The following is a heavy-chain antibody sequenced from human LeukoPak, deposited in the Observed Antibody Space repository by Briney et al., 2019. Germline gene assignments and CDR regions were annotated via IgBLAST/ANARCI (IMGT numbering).Heavy chain of an antibody. J-gene: IGHJ4*02. CDR1: GFTVSSNY. V-gene: IGHV3-66*01. CDR3: ARDGGVGATKGPDY. D-gene: IGHD1-26*01. Sequence: PGGSLRLSCAAYGFTVSSNYMSWVRQAPGKGLEWVSVIYSGGSTYYADSVKGRFTISRDNSKNTLYLQMNSLRAEDTAVYYCARDGGVGATKGPDYWGQGTLVTVSS. CDR2: IYSGGST.